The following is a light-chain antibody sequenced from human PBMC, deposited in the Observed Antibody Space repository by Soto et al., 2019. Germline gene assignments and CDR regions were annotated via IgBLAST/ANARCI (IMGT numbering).Light chain of an antibody. CDR2: DVS. J-gene: IGLJ1*01. V-gene: IGLV2-14*01. Sequence: QSALTQPASVSGSPGQSITISRTGTSSDVGGYNYVSWYQQHPGKAPKLMIYDVSNRPSGVSNRFSGSKSGNTASLTISGLQAEDEADYYCSSYTSRLYVFGTGTKVTV. CDR1: SSDVGGYNY. CDR3: SSYTSRLYV.